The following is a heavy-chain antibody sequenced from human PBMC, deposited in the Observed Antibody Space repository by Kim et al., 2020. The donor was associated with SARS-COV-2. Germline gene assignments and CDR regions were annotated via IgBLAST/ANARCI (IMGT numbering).Heavy chain of an antibody. Sequence: GWSLRLSCAASGFTFNSYSMNWVRQAPVKGLEWVSYISSSSNTVYYADSVKGRFTISRDNAKNSLYLQMHSLRVEDTAVYYCARDGGSGYLFDYWGQGTL. CDR1: GFTFNSYS. CDR2: ISSSSNTV. CDR3: ARDGGSGYLFDY. V-gene: IGHV3-48*04. J-gene: IGHJ4*02. D-gene: IGHD2-15*01.